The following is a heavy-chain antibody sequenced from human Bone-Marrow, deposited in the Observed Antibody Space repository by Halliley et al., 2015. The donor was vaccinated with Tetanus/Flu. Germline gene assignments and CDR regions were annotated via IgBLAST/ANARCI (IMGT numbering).Heavy chain of an antibody. Sequence: TLSLTCTVSGGSINSYYWSWIRQSPGKGLEWIGYIFYRRSPIYNPSLKSRVTLSLDTSKNQFSLNLTSVTAADTAVYYCARGAAAAPDYWGQGTLVTVSS. CDR2: IFYRRSP. CDR1: GGSINSYY. D-gene: IGHD6-13*01. V-gene: IGHV4-59*01. J-gene: IGHJ4*02. CDR3: ARGAAAAPDY.